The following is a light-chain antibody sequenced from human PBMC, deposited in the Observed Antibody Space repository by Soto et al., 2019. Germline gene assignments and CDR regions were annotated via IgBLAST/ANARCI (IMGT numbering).Light chain of an antibody. CDR2: DTS. J-gene: IGKJ5*01. Sequence: EIVLTQSPATLSLSPGERATLSCRTSQTIRSLLYWYQQRPGQAPRLLIYDTSKRATDSPARFSGSGSGTDFILTISSLDPEDFGVYFCQKRHNWPITFRQGPRLDIK. V-gene: IGKV3-11*01. CDR3: QKRHNWPIT. CDR1: QTIRSL.